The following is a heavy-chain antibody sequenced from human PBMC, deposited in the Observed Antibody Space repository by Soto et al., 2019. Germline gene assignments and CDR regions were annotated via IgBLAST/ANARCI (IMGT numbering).Heavy chain of an antibody. D-gene: IGHD5-12*01. CDR3: ARVGDGYNLDY. CDR1: GGSISSGDYY. Sequence: PSETLSLTCTVSGGSISSGDYYWSWIRQPPGKGLEWIGYIYYSGSTYYNPSLKSRVTISVDTSKNQFSLKLSSVTAADTAVYYCARVGDGYNLDYWGQGTLVTVSS. CDR2: IYYSGST. V-gene: IGHV4-30-4*01. J-gene: IGHJ4*02.